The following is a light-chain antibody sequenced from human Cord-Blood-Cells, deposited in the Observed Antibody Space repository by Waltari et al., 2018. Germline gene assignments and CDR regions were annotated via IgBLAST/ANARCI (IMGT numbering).Light chain of an antibody. J-gene: IGLJ3*02. CDR2: SNN. CDR1: SSNLGSNT. CDR3: AAWDDSLNGWV. V-gene: IGLV1-44*01. Sequence: QSVLTQPPSASGTPGQRVTISCSGRSSNLGSNTVHWYHQLPGTAPKLLIYSNNQRPSGVPDRFSGSKSGTSASLAISGLQSEDEADYYCAAWDDSLNGWVFGGGTKLTVL.